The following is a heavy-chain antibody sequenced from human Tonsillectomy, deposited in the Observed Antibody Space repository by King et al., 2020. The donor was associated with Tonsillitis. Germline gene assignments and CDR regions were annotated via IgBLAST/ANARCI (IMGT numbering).Heavy chain of an antibody. Sequence: RSWIRQPPGKGLEWIGEINHSGSTNYNPSLKSRGTITVDTSKNQFSLQLSSVTAADTAVYYWAEVRGIVVVPSLWFDPWRQGPLVPVAS. D-gene: IGHD2-2*01. CDR3: AEVRGIVVVPSLWFDP. V-gene: IGHV4-34*01. J-gene: IGHJ5*02. CDR2: INHSGST.